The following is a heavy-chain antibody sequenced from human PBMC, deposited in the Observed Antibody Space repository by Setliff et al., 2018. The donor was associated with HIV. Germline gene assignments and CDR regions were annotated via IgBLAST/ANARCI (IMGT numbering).Heavy chain of an antibody. J-gene: IGHJ4*02. CDR2: INPNSGGT. CDR3: ARDGGYCSGGSCSESGY. CDR1: GYTFTGYY. D-gene: IGHD2-15*01. Sequence: GASVKVSCKASGYTFTGYYMHWVRQAPGQGLEWMGRINPNSGGTNYAQKFQGRVTMTRDTSISTAYMELSRLRSEDTAVYYCARDGGYCSGGSCSESGYWGQGTLVTVSS. V-gene: IGHV1-2*06.